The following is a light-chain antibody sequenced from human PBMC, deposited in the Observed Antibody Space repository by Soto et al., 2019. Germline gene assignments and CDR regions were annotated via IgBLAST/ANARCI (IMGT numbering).Light chain of an antibody. CDR1: QGISSA. Sequence: AIQLTQSPSSLSASVGDRVTITCRASQGISSALAWYQQKPGKAPKLLIYDASSLESGVPSRSSGSGSGTDFTLSISSLQPEDFATYYCQQFNSYPHPFGQGTRLEIK. CDR2: DAS. CDR3: QQFNSYPHP. V-gene: IGKV1-13*02. J-gene: IGKJ5*01.